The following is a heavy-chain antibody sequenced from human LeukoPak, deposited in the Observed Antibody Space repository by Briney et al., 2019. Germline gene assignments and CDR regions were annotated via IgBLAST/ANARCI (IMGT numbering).Heavy chain of an antibody. CDR3: ARDVLTRDILTGYSNGDAFDI. J-gene: IGHJ3*02. D-gene: IGHD3-9*01. V-gene: IGHV1-46*01. CDR2: INPSGGST. CDR1: GYTFTSYY. Sequence: ASVKVSCKASGYTFTSYYMHWVRQAPGQGLEWMGIINPSGGSTSYAQKFQGRVTMTRDTSTSTVYMELSSLRSEDTAVYYCARDVLTRDILTGYSNGDAFDIWGQGTMVTVSS.